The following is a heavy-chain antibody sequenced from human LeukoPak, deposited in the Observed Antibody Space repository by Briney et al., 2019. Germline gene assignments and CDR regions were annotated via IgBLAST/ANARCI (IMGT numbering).Heavy chain of an antibody. CDR1: GGSISSGGYY. V-gene: IGHV4-31*03. CDR2: IYYSGST. Sequence: SQTLSLTCTVSGGSISSGGYYWSWIRQHPGKGLEWIGYIYYSGSTYYNPSLKSRVTISVDTSKNQFSLKLSSVTAADTAVYYCARNTCSGGSCYQDYWSQGTLVTVSS. J-gene: IGHJ4*02. CDR3: ARNTCSGGSCYQDY. D-gene: IGHD2-15*01.